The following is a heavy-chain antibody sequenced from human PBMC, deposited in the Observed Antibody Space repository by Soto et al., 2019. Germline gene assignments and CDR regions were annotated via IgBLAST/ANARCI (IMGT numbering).Heavy chain of an antibody. V-gene: IGHV1-69*13. D-gene: IGHD2-15*01. CDR3: ARGGVVADDYYCYGMAF. J-gene: IGHJ6*02. Sequence: SVKVSCKASGGTFSSYAISWVRQAPGQGLEWMGGIIPIFGTANYAQKFQGRVTITADESTSTAYMELSSLRSEDTAVYYCARGGVVADDYYCYGMAFWAQGTTVTVSS. CDR1: GGTFSSYA. CDR2: IIPIFGTA.